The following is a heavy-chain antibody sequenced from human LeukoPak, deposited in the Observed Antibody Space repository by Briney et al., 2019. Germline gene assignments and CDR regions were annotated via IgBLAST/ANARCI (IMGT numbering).Heavy chain of an antibody. D-gene: IGHD5-18*01. CDR1: GGSFSGYY. V-gene: IGHV4-34*01. J-gene: IGHJ6*02. CDR3: ARRRGYSYGYRTYYYCGMDV. CDR2: INHSGST. Sequence: SETLSLTCAVYGGSFSGYYWSWIRQPPGKGLEWIGEINHSGSTNYNPSLKSRVTISVDTSKNQFSLKLSSVTAADTAVYYCARRRGYSYGYRTYYYCGMDVWGQGTTVTVSS.